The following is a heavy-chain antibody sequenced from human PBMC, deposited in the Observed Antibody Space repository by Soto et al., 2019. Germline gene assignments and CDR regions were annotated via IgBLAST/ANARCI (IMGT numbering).Heavy chain of an antibody. CDR3: ARAADYRFDY. J-gene: IGHJ4*02. CDR2: IFSGGNT. D-gene: IGHD3-16*02. V-gene: IGHV3-53*02. CDR1: GLTVSSSY. Sequence: EVQLVETGGGLIQPGGSLRLSCAASGLTVSSSYMAWVRQAPGKGLEWVSYIFSGGNTFYADSVKGRFTISRDNSKNTLFLQMNSLRAEDTAVYFCARAADYRFDYWGKGTLVTVSS.